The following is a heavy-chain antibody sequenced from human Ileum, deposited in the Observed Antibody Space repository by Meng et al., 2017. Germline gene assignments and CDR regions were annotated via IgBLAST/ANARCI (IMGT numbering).Heavy chain of an antibody. CDR1: GGSISSSNW. D-gene: IGHD1-7*01. CDR3: ASLRYNWNYSADY. CDR2: IYHSGST. Sequence: VQLQAPGPGLGKPSGTLSLTCAVSGGSISSSNWWSWVRQPPGKGLEWIGEIYHSGSTNYNPSLKSRVTISVDKSKNQFSLKLSSVTAADTAVYYCASLRYNWNYSADYWGQGTLVTVSS. V-gene: IGHV4-4*02. J-gene: IGHJ4*02.